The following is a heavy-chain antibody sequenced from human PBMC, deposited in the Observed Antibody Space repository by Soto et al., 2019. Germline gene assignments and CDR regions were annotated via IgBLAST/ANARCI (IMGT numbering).Heavy chain of an antibody. CDR1: DFTFTGYG. D-gene: IGHD6-13*01. CDR2: VSAYNGNT. CDR3: SRGGSSWQPHEDY. V-gene: IGHV1-18*01. J-gene: IGHJ4*02. Sequence: QVQLGQSGAEVKKPGASMKVSFKASDFTFTGYGISWVRQAPGQGLEWMGWVSAYNGNTHYAQKLQGRVTMTTDTSTTTAYMELRSLRSDDTAVYYCSRGGSSWQPHEDYWGQGTLVTVYS.